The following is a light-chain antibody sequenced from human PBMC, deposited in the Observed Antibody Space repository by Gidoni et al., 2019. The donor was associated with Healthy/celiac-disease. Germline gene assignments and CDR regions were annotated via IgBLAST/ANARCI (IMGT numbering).Light chain of an antibody. J-gene: IGKJ5*01. CDR3: QQYCSYPIT. V-gene: IGKV1-8*01. Sequence: AILMTQTPSSLSASTGDRVTISCRASHVISSYLAWYQQKPGKAPKLLIYAASTLQSGVPSRFSGSGSGTDFTLTISCLQSEDFATYYCQQYCSYPITFGQGTRLEIK. CDR1: HVISSY. CDR2: AAS.